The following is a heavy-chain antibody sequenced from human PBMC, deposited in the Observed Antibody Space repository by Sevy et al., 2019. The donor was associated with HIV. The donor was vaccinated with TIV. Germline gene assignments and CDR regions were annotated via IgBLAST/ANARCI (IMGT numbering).Heavy chain of an antibody. CDR2: ISYDGSNK. D-gene: IGHD6-19*01. J-gene: IGHJ4*02. V-gene: IGHV3-30*19. CDR3: ARDKGGIAVAGNLLLSYYFDY. Sequence: GGSLRLSCAASGFTFRSYDMHWVRQAPGKGLEWVAVISYDGSNKYYADSVKGRFTISRDNSKNTLYLQMNSLRAEDTAVYYCARDKGGIAVAGNLLLSYYFDYWGQGTLVTVSS. CDR1: GFTFRSYD.